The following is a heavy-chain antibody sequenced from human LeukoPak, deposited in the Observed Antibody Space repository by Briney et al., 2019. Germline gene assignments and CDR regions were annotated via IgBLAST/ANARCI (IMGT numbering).Heavy chain of an antibody. V-gene: IGHV4-59*11. CDR1: GGSISSHY. D-gene: IGHD3-10*01. J-gene: IGHJ5*02. CDR2: IYHSGST. CDR3: ARGASITMVRGVIDNWFDP. Sequence: SETLSLTCTVSGGSISSHYWSWIRQPPGKGLEWIGYIYHSGSTNYNPSLKSRVTISVDTSKNQFSLKLSSVTAADTAVYYCARGASITMVRGVIDNWFDPWGQEPWSPSPQ.